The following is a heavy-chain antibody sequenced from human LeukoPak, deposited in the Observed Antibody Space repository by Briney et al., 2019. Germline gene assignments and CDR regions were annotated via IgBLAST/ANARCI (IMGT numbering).Heavy chain of an antibody. CDR1: GFTLSSYW. Sequence: GGSLRLSCAASGFTLSSYWMHWVRRAPGKGLVWVSHVNSDGTSTTYADSVRGRFTSSRDNAKNTLYLQMNSLRVEDTAVYYCTRDIVATIPTHYYYYGMDLWGQGTTVTVSS. J-gene: IGHJ6*02. CDR2: VNSDGTST. D-gene: IGHD5-12*01. CDR3: TRDIVATIPTHYYYYGMDL. V-gene: IGHV3-74*03.